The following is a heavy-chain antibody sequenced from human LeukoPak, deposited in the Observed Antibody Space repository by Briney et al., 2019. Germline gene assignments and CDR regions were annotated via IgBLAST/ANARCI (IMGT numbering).Heavy chain of an antibody. V-gene: IGHV3-21*01. CDR1: GFTFSSYS. D-gene: IGHD2-15*01. J-gene: IGHJ6*02. CDR2: ISSSSSYM. Sequence: GGSLRLSCAASGFTFSSYSLTWVRQAPGKGLEWVSSISSSSSYMYYADSVKGRFTISRDNAKNSLYLQMNSLRAEDTAVYYCARAMVVAATYYYYYGMDVWGQGTTVTVSS. CDR3: ARAMVVAATYYYYYGMDV.